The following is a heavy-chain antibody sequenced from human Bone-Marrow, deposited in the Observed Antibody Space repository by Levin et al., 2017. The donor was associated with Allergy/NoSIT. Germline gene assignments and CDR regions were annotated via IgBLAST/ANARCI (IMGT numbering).Heavy chain of an antibody. Sequence: PGESLKISCAASGFTVSSNYMSWVRQAPGKGLEWVSVIYSGGSTYYADSVKGRFTISRDNSKNTLYLQMNSLRAEDTAVYYCARDYRGGSSGWYYFDYWGQGTLVTVSS. V-gene: IGHV3-66*01. D-gene: IGHD6-19*01. CDR1: GFTVSSNY. CDR3: ARDYRGGSSGWYYFDY. CDR2: IYSGGST. J-gene: IGHJ4*02.